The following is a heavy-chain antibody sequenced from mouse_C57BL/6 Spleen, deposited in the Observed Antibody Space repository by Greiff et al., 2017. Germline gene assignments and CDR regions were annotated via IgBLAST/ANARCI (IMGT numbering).Heavy chain of an antibody. V-gene: IGHV1-15*01. CDR3: TRHIITTVPRCFDH. CDR2: IDPETGGP. J-gene: IGHJ2*01. D-gene: IGHD1-1*01. CDR1: GYTFTDYE. Sequence: QVQLKQSGAELVRPGASVTLSCKASGYTFTDYEMHWVKQTPVHGLEWIGAIDPETGGPAYNQKFKGKAILTADKSSSTSYMELRSLTSEDSAVYCCTRHIITTVPRCFDHWGQGTTLTVSA.